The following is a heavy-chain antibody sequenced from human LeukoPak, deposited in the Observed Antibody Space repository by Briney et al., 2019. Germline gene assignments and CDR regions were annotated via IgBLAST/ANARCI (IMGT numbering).Heavy chain of an antibody. J-gene: IGHJ4*02. V-gene: IGHV3-23*01. CDR1: GFTFSSYA. D-gene: IGHD3-10*01. Sequence: PGGSLRLSCAASGFTFSSYAMSWVRQAPGKGLEWVSGISGSGTGTYYVDSVRGRFTNSRDNSKNTLYLQMNSLRAEDTAVYYCAKVFTGDYYGSGSYYDYWGQGTLVTVSS. CDR2: ISGSGTGT. CDR3: AKVFTGDYYGSGSYYDY.